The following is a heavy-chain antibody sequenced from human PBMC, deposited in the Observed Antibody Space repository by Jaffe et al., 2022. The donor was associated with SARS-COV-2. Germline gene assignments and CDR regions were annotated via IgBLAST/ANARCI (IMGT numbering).Heavy chain of an antibody. D-gene: IGHD3-3*01. CDR2: TYYRSKWYN. CDR3: ARGAYYDFWSGYYTHYYYGMDV. Sequence: QVQLQQSGPGLVKPSQTLSLTCAISGDSVSSNSAAWNWIRQSPSRGLEWLGRTYYRSKWYNDYAVSVKSRITINPDTSKNQFSLQLNSVTPEDTAVYYCARGAYYDFWSGYYTHYYYGMDVWGQGTTVTVSS. V-gene: IGHV6-1*01. J-gene: IGHJ6*02. CDR1: GDSVSSNSAA.